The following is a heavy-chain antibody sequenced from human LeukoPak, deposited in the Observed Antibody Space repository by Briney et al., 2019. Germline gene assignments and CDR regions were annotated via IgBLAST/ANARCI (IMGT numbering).Heavy chain of an antibody. CDR3: ASLPIAAAGTWAYYFDY. Sequence: SETLSLTCVVYGGSFRGYYWSWIRQPPGKGLEWMGEINHSGSTNYNPSLKSRVTISVDTSKNQFSLKLSSVTAADTAVYYCASLPIAAAGTWAYYFDYWGQGTLVTVSS. J-gene: IGHJ4*02. D-gene: IGHD6-13*01. CDR2: INHSGST. V-gene: IGHV4-34*01. CDR1: GGSFRGYY.